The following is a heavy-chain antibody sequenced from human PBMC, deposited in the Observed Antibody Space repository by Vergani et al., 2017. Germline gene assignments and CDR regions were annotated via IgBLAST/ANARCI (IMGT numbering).Heavy chain of an antibody. Sequence: VQLVESGGGVVQPGGSLRLSCAASGFTFSSYSMNWVRQAPGKGLEWVSSIISSSSYIYYADSVKGRFTISRDNAKNSLYLQMNSLRAEDTAVYYCAKDAVGWELPGFFDYWGQGTLVTVSS. CDR1: GFTFSSYS. V-gene: IGHV3-21*01. CDR2: IISSSSYI. J-gene: IGHJ4*02. D-gene: IGHD1-26*01. CDR3: AKDAVGWELPGFFDY.